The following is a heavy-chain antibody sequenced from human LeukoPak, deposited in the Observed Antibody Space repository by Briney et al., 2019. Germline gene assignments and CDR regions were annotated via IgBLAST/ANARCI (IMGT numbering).Heavy chain of an antibody. D-gene: IGHD5-12*01. J-gene: IGHJ4*02. CDR2: INPNSGGT. V-gene: IGHV1-2*02. CDR1: GYTFTDYY. CDR3: ARDSNSGSGYDRFDQ. Sequence: ASVTVSCKASGYTFTDYYMHWVRQAPGQGLEWMGWINPNSGGTNYAQKLQGRVTITRNTSISTAYMQLSRLRSDDTAVYYCARDSNSGSGYDRFDQWGQGTQVTVSS.